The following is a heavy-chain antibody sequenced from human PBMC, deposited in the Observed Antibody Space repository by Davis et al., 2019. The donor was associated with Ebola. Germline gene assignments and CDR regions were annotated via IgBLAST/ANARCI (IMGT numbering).Heavy chain of an antibody. CDR2: IYYNENT. CDR3: ARVNSSGLDY. J-gene: IGHJ4*02. D-gene: IGHD3-22*01. CDR1: GGSINSGDYY. V-gene: IGHV4-30-4*01. Sequence: MPSETLSLTCTVSGGSINSGDYYWSWIRQSPGKGLEWIGYIYYNENTFYNPSLKSRVSMSIDTSKSQFSLRLSSVTAADTAVYYCARVNSSGLDYWGQGTLVTVSS.